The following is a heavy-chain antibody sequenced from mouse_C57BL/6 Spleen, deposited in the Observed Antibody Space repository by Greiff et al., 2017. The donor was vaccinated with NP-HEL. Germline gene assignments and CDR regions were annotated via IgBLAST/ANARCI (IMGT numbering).Heavy chain of an antibody. CDR3: ARYYYGSSLDY. CDR1: GFTFSDYG. J-gene: IGHJ2*01. D-gene: IGHD1-1*01. Sequence: EVQRVESGGGLVKPGGSLKLSCAASGFTFSDYGMHWVRQAPEKGLEWVAYISSGSSTLYYADTVKGRFTISRDNAKNTLFLQMTSLRSEDTAMYYCARYYYGSSLDYWGQGTTLTVSS. CDR2: ISSGSSTL. V-gene: IGHV5-17*01.